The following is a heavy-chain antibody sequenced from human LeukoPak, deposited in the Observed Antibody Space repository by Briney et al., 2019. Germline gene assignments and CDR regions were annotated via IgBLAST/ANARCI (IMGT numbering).Heavy chain of an antibody. CDR3: ARIGYSSSSFDY. V-gene: IGHV3-7*01. J-gene: IGHJ4*02. CDR1: GFIFSHYW. CDR2: IKQDGSVK. Sequence: GGSLRLSCAASGFIFSHYWMSWVRQAPGKGLEWVANIKQDGSVKYYVDSLKGRFTISRDNARNSVYLQMNSLRAEDTAVYYCARIGYSSSSFDYWGQGTLVTVSS. D-gene: IGHD6-6*01.